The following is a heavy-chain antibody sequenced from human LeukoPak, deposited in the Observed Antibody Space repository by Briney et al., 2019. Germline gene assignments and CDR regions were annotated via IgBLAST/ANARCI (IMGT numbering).Heavy chain of an antibody. D-gene: IGHD2-2*01. CDR3: ARGVVPAANAIPLDY. Sequence: GASVKVSCKASGGTFSSYAIIWVRQAPGQGLEWMGGIIPIFGTANYAQKFQGRVTITADESTSTAYMELSSLRSEDTAVYYCARGVVPAANAIPLDYWGQGTLVTVSS. CDR2: IIPIFGTA. CDR1: GGTFSSYA. J-gene: IGHJ4*02. V-gene: IGHV1-69*13.